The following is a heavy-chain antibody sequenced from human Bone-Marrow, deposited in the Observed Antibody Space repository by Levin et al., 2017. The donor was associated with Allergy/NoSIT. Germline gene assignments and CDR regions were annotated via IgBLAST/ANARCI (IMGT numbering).Heavy chain of an antibody. D-gene: IGHD2/OR15-2a*01. CDR3: ASAVHSNYYYDYGFDV. Sequence: GGSLRLSCAASGFTVNDAWMSWVRQAPGKGLECIGRVKSKTDGGAVDYTTPLKGRSTISRDDSKTTLYLQMNSLKTEDTAVYYCASAVHSNYYYDYGFDVWGRGTTVTVSS. V-gene: IGHV3-15*01. J-gene: IGHJ6*02. CDR2: VKSKTDGGAV. CDR1: GFTVNDAW.